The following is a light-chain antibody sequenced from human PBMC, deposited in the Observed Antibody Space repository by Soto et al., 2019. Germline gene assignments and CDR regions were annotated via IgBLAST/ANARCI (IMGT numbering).Light chain of an antibody. J-gene: IGLJ1*01. CDR2: SDN. V-gene: IGLV1-44*01. CDR1: SSNIGTYS. CDR3: AAWEDSLNGCV. Sequence: QSVLTQPPSASGTPGQRVTISCSGSSSNIGTYSVSWYQQFPGTAPRLLIYSDNQRPSGVPDRFSASKSGASASLAISGLQSEDEADFYCAAWEDSLNGCVSGTGTKVTVL.